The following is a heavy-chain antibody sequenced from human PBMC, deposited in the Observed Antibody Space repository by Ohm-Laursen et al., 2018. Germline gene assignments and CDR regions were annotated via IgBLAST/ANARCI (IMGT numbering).Heavy chain of an antibody. CDR3: ARANSHRVVPVAGLDYYGMDV. D-gene: IGHD2-2*01. Sequence: GSLRLSCAASGFTFCGYAMSWVRQGPEKGLEWVSVATGSGRSTYYTDSVKGRFTISRDNSKNTLYLQMNSLRAEDTAVYYCARANSHRVVPVAGLDYYGMDVWGQGTTVTVSS. CDR1: GFTFCGYA. CDR2: ATGSGRST. V-gene: IGHV3-23*01. J-gene: IGHJ6*02.